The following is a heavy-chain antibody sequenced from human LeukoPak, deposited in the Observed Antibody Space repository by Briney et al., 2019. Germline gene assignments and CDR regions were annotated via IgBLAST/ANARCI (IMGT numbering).Heavy chain of an antibody. CDR1: GGSISSYY. Sequence: SEALSLTCTVSGGSISSYYWSWIRQPPGKGLEWIGYIFYTGSTNYNPSLKGRVTMSVDTSKNQFFLKLSSVTAADTAVYYCARGGRTVTTNFDYWGQGTLVTVSS. V-gene: IGHV4-59*01. CDR2: IFYTGST. CDR3: ARGGRTVTTNFDY. D-gene: IGHD4-17*01. J-gene: IGHJ4*02.